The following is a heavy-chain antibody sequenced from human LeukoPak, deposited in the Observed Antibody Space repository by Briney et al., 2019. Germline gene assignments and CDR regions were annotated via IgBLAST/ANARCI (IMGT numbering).Heavy chain of an antibody. D-gene: IGHD6-6*01. V-gene: IGHV4-39*07. CDR1: GGSISSSSYY. J-gene: IGHJ4*02. Sequence: SGTLSLTCAVSGGSISSSSYYWGWIRQPPGMGLEWIGSLYYTGSTYYNPSLKSRVTISVDTSKNQFSLKVNSVTAADTALYYCARIAARPLYHFDYWGQGTLVTVSS. CDR2: LYYTGST. CDR3: ARIAARPLYHFDY.